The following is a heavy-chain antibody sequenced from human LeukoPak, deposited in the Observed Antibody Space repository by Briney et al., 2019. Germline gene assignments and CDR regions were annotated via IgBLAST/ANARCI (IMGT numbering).Heavy chain of an antibody. CDR3: ARQEGGSWDYFDY. Sequence: SETLSLTCAVSGYSISSGYYWGWIRQPPGKGLEWIGSVYHSGSTYYNPSHMCRVTISVDTSKNQFSMKLSLVTAADTAVYYCARQEGGSWDYFDYWGQGTLVTVSS. CDR1: GYSISSGYY. J-gene: IGHJ4*02. D-gene: IGHD1-26*01. CDR2: VYHSGST. V-gene: IGHV4-38-2*01.